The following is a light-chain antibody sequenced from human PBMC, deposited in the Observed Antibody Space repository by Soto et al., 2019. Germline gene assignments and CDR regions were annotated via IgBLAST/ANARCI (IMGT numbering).Light chain of an antibody. Sequence: QSFLTQPPSVSGAPGQRVTISCTGSSSNIGAGYDVHWYQQLPGTAPKLLIYGNTNRPSGVPDRFSASTSGTSASLAVTGFQAEAEADYCYQCYDSSLITSVFGGGTKLTVL. J-gene: IGLJ2*01. CDR1: SSNIGAGYD. V-gene: IGLV1-40*01. CDR3: QCYDSSLITSV. CDR2: GNT.